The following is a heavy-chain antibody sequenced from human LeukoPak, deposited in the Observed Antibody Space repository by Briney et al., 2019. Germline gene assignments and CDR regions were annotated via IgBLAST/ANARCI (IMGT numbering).Heavy chain of an antibody. V-gene: IGHV3-30*18. CDR1: GFTFSSYG. J-gene: IGHJ4*02. D-gene: IGHD5-18*01. CDR2: ISYDGSNK. CDR3: AKDQGSYGPDY. Sequence: GGSLRLSCAASGFTFSSYGMHWVRQAPGKGLEWVAVISYDGSNKYYADSVKGRFTISRDNSKNTLCLQMNSLRAEDTAVYYCAKDQGSYGPDYWGQGTLVTVSS.